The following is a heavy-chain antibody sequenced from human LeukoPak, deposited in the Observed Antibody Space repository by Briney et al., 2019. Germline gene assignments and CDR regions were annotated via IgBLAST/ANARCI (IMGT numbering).Heavy chain of an antibody. Sequence: ASVKVSCKASGGTFNSYTISWVRQAPGQGLEWMGRIIPILGIANYAQKFQGRVTITADKSTSTAYMELSSLRSEDTAVYYCARDQGPYGSGSSAEAFDIWGQGTMVTVSS. CDR3: ARDQGPYGSGSSAEAFDI. V-gene: IGHV1-69*04. J-gene: IGHJ3*02. CDR1: GGTFNSYT. D-gene: IGHD3-10*01. CDR2: IIPILGIA.